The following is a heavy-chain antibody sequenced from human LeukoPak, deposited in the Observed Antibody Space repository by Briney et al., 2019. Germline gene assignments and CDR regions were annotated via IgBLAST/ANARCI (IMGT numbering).Heavy chain of an antibody. CDR2: FDPEDGET. D-gene: IGHD3-3*01. V-gene: IGHV1-24*01. J-gene: IGHJ5*02. Sequence: ASVKVSCKVSGYTLTELSMHWVRQAPGKGLEWMGGFDPEDGETIYAQKFQGRVTMTEDTSTDTAYMELGSLRSEDTAVYYCTTGPTYYGPTYYDFWSGPSWFDPWGQGTLVTVSS. CDR3: TTGPTYYGPTYYDFWSGPSWFDP. CDR1: GYTLTELS.